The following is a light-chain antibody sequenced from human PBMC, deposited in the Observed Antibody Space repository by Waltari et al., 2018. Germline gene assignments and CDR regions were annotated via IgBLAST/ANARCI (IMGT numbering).Light chain of an antibody. J-gene: IGLJ2*01. V-gene: IGLV2-23*02. Sequence: QSALTQPASVSGSPGQSITISCTGTSSDVGSYNLVSWYHQHPGKAPKLMIYEVSKRPSGVSNRFSGSKSGKTASLTISGLQAEDEADYYCCSYAGSRTYVVFGGGSKLTVL. CDR2: EVS. CDR1: SSDVGSYNL. CDR3: CSYAGSRTYVV.